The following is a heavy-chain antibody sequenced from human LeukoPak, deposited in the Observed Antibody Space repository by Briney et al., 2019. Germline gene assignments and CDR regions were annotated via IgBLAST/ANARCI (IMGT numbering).Heavy chain of an antibody. CDR1: GFTFDDYA. J-gene: IGHJ3*02. Sequence: GGSLRLSCAASGFTFDDYAMHWVRQAPGKGLEWVSGISWNSGSIGYADSVKGRFTISRDSAKNSLYLQMNSLRAEDMALYYCAKPNLREWELQWAFDIWGQGTMVTVSS. CDR3: AKPNLREWELQWAFDI. V-gene: IGHV3-9*03. CDR2: ISWNSGSI. D-gene: IGHD1-26*01.